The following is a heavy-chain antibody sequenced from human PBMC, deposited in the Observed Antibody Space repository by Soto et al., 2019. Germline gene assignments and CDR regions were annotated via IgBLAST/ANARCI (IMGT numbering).Heavy chain of an antibody. CDR2: TYYRSKWYN. J-gene: IGHJ4*02. D-gene: IGHD5-12*01. CDR3: ARDQVDIVALDY. Sequence: QPLSLPSAISGDSVSSNSAACNLIRHSPSRGLEWLGRTYYRSKWYNDYAVSVKSRITINPDTSKNQFSLQLNSVTPEDTAVYYCARDQVDIVALDYWGQGTLVTVSS. CDR1: GDSVSSNSAA. V-gene: IGHV6-1*01.